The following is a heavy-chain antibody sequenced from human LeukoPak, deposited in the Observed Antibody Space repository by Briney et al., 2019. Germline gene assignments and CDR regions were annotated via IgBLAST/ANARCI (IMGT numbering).Heavy chain of an antibody. CDR2: MNPNSGNT. V-gene: IGHV1-8*02. J-gene: IGHJ4*02. CDR1: GGTFKNYA. D-gene: IGHD3-10*01. Sequence: ASVKVSCKASGGTFKNYAINWVRQATGQGLEWMGWMNPNSGNTGYAQKFQGRVTMTRNTSISTAYMELSSLRSEDTAVCYCARDYYGSGTSDYWGQGTLVTVSS. CDR3: ARDYYGSGTSDY.